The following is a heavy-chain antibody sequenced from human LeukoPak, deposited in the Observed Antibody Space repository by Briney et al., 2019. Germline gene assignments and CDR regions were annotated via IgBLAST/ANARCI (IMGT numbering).Heavy chain of an antibody. CDR3: AKDSSSSWFGGDSK. J-gene: IGHJ4*02. CDR2: ISYDGSNK. V-gene: IGHV3-30*18. Sequence: GGSLRLSCAASGFTLSSYGMHWVRQAPGKGLEWVAVISYDGSNKYYADSVKGRFTISRDNSKNTLYLQMNSLRAEDTAVYYCAKDSSSSWFGGDSKWGQGTLVTVSS. CDR1: GFTLSSYG. D-gene: IGHD6-13*01.